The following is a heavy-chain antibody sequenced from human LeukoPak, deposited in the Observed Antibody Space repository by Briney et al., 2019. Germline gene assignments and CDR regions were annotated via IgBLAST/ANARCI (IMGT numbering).Heavy chain of an antibody. CDR2: ISSSSSTI. Sequence: GGSLRLSCAGSGFTFSNHWMHWVRQGPGKGLEWVSYISSSSSTIYYADSVKGRFTISRDDSKNTLYLQMNSLRAEDTAVYYCAKDSPVATRWGQGTLVTVSS. D-gene: IGHD2-15*01. CDR1: GFTFSNHW. CDR3: AKDSPVATR. V-gene: IGHV3-48*01. J-gene: IGHJ4*02.